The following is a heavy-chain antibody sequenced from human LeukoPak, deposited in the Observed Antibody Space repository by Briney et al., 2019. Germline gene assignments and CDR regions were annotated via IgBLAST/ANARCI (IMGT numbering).Heavy chain of an antibody. CDR3: ARLGGYYDPFGY. D-gene: IGHD3-22*01. J-gene: IGHJ4*02. Sequence: PSETLSLTCTVSGGSISSYYWSWVRQPPGKGLEWIGYIYTSGITNYNPSLKSRVTMSEDTSKNQFSLKLSSVTAADTAVYYCARLGGYYDPFGYWGQGTLVTVSS. V-gene: IGHV4-4*09. CDR1: GGSISSYY. CDR2: IYTSGIT.